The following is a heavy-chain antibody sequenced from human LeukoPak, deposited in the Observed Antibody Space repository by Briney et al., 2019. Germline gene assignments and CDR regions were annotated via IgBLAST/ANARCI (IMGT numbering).Heavy chain of an antibody. D-gene: IGHD1-26*01. J-gene: IGHJ4*02. CDR2: TSSGGHT. CDR1: GDSINSINYY. V-gene: IGHV4-39*07. CDR3: ARDQRSLYDF. Sequence: SETLSLTCTVSGDSINSINYYWGWIRQPPGEGLEWIASTSSGGHTFYNPSLKSRVTISIDTSKNQFSLKLASVTAADTAIYYCARDQRSLYDFWGQGSLVTVSS.